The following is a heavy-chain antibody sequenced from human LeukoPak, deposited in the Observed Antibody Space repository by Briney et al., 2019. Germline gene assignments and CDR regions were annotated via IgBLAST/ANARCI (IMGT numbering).Heavy chain of an antibody. CDR1: GYSIRSCYY. CDR2: IYHSGSL. V-gene: IGHV4-38-2*02. Sequence: SETLSLTCSVSGYSIRSCYYWAWIRLTPGKGLEWIGSIYHSGSLYYNPSLRSRVTISVDTSKNQFSLKVNSMTAADTAVYYCARPTSSNYAGFFFDFWSQGTLVTVSS. D-gene: IGHD4-11*01. CDR3: ARPTSSNYAGFFFDF. J-gene: IGHJ4*02.